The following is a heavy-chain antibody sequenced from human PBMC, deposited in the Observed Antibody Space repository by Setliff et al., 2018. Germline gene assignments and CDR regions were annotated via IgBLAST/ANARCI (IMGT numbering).Heavy chain of an antibody. V-gene: IGHV3-33*06. J-gene: IGHJ4*02. CDR1: GFTFSTYR. CDR2: IWDDGGNK. Sequence: SLRLSCAASGFTFSTYRMHWVRQAPGKGLEWVAVIWDDGGNKYYADSVKGRFTISRDNSKNTLYLQMDSLRAEDTAVYYCAKMFGDYSSRWYGVGEDYWGQGTLVTVSS. CDR3: AKMFGDYSSRWYGVGEDY. D-gene: IGHD6-13*01.